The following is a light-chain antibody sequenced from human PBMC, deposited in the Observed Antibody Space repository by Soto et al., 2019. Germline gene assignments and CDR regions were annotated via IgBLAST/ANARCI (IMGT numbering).Light chain of an antibody. CDR1: QGISRY. J-gene: IGKJ4*01. CDR2: AAY. Sequence: VIWMTQSPSLLSASTGDRVTISCRVSQGISRYLAWYQQKPGTAPELLIYAAYTLQSGVPSRFSGSGSGRDFTLSMSCLLTEGFATYYCCQYCSLPFLFGGRTKVEIK. CDR3: CQYCSLPFL. V-gene: IGKV1D-8*03.